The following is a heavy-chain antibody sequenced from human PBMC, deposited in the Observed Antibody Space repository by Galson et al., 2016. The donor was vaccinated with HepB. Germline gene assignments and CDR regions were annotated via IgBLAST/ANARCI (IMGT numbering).Heavy chain of an antibody. CDR3: ARAREYSYGDYYLDY. CDR1: GFTFSSFD. J-gene: IGHJ4*02. D-gene: IGHD5-18*01. V-gene: IGHV3-30-3*01. CDR2: ISYDGIKK. Sequence: SLRLSCAASGFTFSSFDMHWVRQAPGKGLEWVAVISYDGIKKNYADSVEGRFTISRDNSKNTLYLQMNSLRAEDMAVYYCARAREYSYGDYYLDYWGQGTLVTVSS.